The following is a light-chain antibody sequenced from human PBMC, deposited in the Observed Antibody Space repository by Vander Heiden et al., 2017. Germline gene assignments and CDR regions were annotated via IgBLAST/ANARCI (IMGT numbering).Light chain of an antibody. CDR3: QHYDNSPPYT. CDR1: QIISNNY. V-gene: IGKV3D-20*01. CDR2: EAY. J-gene: IGKJ2*01. Sequence: EIVLTQYPATLSLSPGDRATLSCGASQIISNNYLAWYQQKPGLAPRLLIYEAYSRAAGIPDRFSGSGSGTDFTLTINRLEPEEFGIYYCQHYDNSPPYTFGQGTKLEIK.